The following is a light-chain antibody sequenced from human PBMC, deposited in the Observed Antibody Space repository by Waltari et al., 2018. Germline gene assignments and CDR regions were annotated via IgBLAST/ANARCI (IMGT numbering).Light chain of an antibody. CDR3: QQYDTHWT. Sequence: DIQVTQSPSTLSASLGDRVSMTCRTSQSIAHWLAWYQQKPGKAPKLLISATSVLENGIPSRFSGSRSGTEFTLTITGLQPDDLATYYCQQYDTHWTFGQGTKVEIK. J-gene: IGKJ1*01. CDR1: QSIAHW. V-gene: IGKV1-5*03. CDR2: ATS.